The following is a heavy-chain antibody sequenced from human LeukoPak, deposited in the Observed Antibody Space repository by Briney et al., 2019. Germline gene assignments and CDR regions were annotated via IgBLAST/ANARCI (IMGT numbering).Heavy chain of an antibody. J-gene: IGHJ4*02. V-gene: IGHV3-43*02. CDR1: GFTFDDYA. CDR2: ISGDGGST. Sequence: GGSLRLSCAASGFTFDDYAMHWVRQAPGKGLEWVSLISGDGGSTYYADSVKGRFTISRDNSKNSLYLQMNSLRTEDTALYYCAKEDRYGSGSYFNRGVDYWGQGILVSVSS. D-gene: IGHD3-10*01. CDR3: AKEDRYGSGSYFNRGVDY.